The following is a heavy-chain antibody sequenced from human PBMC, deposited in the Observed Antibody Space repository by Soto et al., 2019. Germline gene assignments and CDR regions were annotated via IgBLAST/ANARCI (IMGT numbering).Heavy chain of an antibody. CDR1: GGSVSSGSYY. D-gene: IGHD3-10*01. V-gene: IGHV4-61*01. J-gene: IGHJ4*02. Sequence: QVQLQESGPGLVKPSETLSLTCTVSGGSVSSGSYYWSWIRQPPGKGLEWIGYIYYSGSTNYNPSLKSRVTLSVDTSKNQFSLKLSSVTAADTAVYYCARVATMVRGLFDYWGQGTLVTVSS. CDR2: IYYSGST. CDR3: ARVATMVRGLFDY.